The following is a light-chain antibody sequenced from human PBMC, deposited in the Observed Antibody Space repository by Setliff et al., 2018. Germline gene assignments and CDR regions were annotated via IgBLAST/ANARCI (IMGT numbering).Light chain of an antibody. CDR2: SNA. CDR1: SSNTGSST. V-gene: IGLV1-44*01. Sequence: QSALTQPPSASGTPGQTVTISCSGDSSNTGSSTVKWYQHVPGTAPRLLIYSNAHRPAGVPGRFAGSKSGTSATLYISGLQSDDEADYYCATWADSLNGPVFGTGTRSPS. J-gene: IGLJ1*01. CDR3: ATWADSLNGPV.